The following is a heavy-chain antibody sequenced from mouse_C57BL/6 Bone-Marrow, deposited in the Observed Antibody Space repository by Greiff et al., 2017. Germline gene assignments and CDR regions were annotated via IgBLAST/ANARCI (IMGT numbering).Heavy chain of an antibody. CDR3: ARLGYYGFAY. Sequence: EVKLMESGPGLVKPSQSLSLTCSVTGYSITSGYYWNWIRQFPGNKLELMGYISYDGSNNYNPSLKNRISITRDTSKNQFFLKLNSVTTEDTATYYCARLGYYGFAYWGQGTLVTVSA. V-gene: IGHV3-6*01. J-gene: IGHJ3*01. CDR2: ISYDGSN. CDR1: GYSITSGYY. D-gene: IGHD2-3*01.